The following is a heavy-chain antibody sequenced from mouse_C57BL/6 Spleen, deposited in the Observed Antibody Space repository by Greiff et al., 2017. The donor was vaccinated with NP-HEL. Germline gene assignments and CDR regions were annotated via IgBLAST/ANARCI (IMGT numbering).Heavy chain of an antibody. D-gene: IGHD2-2*01. J-gene: IGHJ3*01. CDR3: ARGGGLRREAWFAY. Sequence: EVMLVESGGGLVKPGGSLKLSCAASGFTFSSYAMSWVRQTPEKRLEWVATISDGGSYTYYPDNVKGRFTISRDNAKNNLYLQMSHLKSEDTAMYYCARGGGLRREAWFAYWGQGTLVTVSA. CDR2: ISDGGSYT. CDR1: GFTFSSYA. V-gene: IGHV5-4*03.